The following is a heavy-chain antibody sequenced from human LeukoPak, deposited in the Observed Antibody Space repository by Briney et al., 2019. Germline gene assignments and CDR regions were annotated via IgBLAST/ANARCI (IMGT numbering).Heavy chain of an antibody. J-gene: IGHJ4*02. CDR1: GFTFNIYS. CDR3: AREFADS. V-gene: IGHV3-21*01. CDR2: ISSTSSHK. Sequence: GGPLRLSGAASGFTFNIYSMNWFRKAQGKGLEWVSSISSTSSHKYYADSVKGRFTVSRDNAKNSLYLQMTSLRAEDTAVYYCAREFADSWGQGTLVIVSS.